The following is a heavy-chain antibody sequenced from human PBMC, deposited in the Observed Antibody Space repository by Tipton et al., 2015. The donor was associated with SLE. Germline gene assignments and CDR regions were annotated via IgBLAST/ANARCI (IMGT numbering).Heavy chain of an antibody. CDR3: ASNYDASGYYYALDY. V-gene: IGHV3-30*02. Sequence: GSLRLSCAASGFTFSTHGMHWVRQAPGKGLEWVAFIRSDGSIKYSADSVKGRFTISRDNSKNTVYLQMNSLKSEDTAVYYCASNYDASGYYYALDYWGQGSLVTVSS. CDR1: GFTFSTHG. CDR2: IRSDGSIK. D-gene: IGHD3-22*01. J-gene: IGHJ4*02.